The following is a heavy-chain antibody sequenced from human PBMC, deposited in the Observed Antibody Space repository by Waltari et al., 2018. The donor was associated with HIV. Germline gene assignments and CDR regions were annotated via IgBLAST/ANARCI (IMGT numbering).Heavy chain of an antibody. V-gene: IGHV1-8*01. J-gene: IGHJ5*02. CDR2: MSPKTGKT. CDR1: GYTFTDYD. D-gene: IGHD3-3*02. Sequence: QVQLVQSGAEVKTPGASVRVSCKASGYTFTDYDINWVRQATGQGLEWMGWMSPKTGKTGYGHRFQGRVAMTRNTSINTAYMELSGLQSQDTAFYFCAVPRPGAHFGDQWGQGTLVTVSS. CDR3: AVPRPGAHFGDQ.